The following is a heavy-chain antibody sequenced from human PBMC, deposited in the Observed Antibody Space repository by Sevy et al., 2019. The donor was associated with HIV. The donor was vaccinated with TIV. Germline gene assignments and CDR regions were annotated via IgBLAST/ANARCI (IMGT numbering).Heavy chain of an antibody. D-gene: IGHD6-13*01. CDR3: AKDLGPLGQLVLRAFDI. CDR2: ISYDGSNK. CDR1: GFTFSSYG. J-gene: IGHJ3*02. Sequence: GGSLRLSCAASGFTFSSYGMHWVRQAPGKGLEWVAVISYDGSNKYYADSVKGRFTISRDNSKNTLYLQMNSLRAEDTAVYYCAKDLGPLGQLVLRAFDIWGQGTMVTVSS. V-gene: IGHV3-30*18.